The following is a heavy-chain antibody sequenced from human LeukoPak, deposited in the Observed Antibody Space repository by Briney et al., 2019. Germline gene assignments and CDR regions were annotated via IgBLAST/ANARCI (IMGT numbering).Heavy chain of an antibody. J-gene: IGHJ6*03. V-gene: IGHV1-8*01. Sequence: ASVKVSCTTSGYPFTTYEINWVRQAAGQGLEWMGWVHPDTGYADYAQKFQGRVTMTSDTSISTAYMELSSLRSDDTAVYYCEYMDVWGKGTTVTVSS. CDR3: EYMDV. CDR2: VHPDTGYA. CDR1: GYPFTTYE.